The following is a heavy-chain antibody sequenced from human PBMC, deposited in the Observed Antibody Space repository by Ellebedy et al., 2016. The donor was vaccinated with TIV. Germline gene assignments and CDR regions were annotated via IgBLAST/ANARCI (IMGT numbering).Heavy chain of an antibody. Sequence: PGGSLRLSCAASGFTFSSNSMNWVGRAPGKGLEWFSSISSSSSYIYYADSVKGRFTISRDNAKNSLYLQMNSLRAEDTAVYYCAREFGELPYYYYYGMDVWGQGTTVTVSS. D-gene: IGHD3-10*01. CDR1: GFTFSSNS. J-gene: IGHJ6*02. V-gene: IGHV3-21*01. CDR2: ISSSSSYI. CDR3: AREFGELPYYYYYGMDV.